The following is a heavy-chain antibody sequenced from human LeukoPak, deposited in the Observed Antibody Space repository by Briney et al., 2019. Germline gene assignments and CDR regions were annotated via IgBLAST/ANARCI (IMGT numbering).Heavy chain of an antibody. D-gene: IGHD3-16*01. V-gene: IGHV1-18*01. CDR1: GYTFTSYG. CDR2: ISAYNGNT. Sequence: GASVKVSCKASGYTFTSYGISWVRQAPGQGLEWMGWISAYNGNTNYAQKLQGRVTMTTDTSTSTAYMELRSLRSDDTAVYYCARDFMITFGGVIYDAFDIWGQGTMVTVSS. J-gene: IGHJ3*02. CDR3: ARDFMITFGGVIYDAFDI.